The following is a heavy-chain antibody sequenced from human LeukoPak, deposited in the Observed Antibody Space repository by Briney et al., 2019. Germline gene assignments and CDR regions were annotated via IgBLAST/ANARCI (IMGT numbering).Heavy chain of an antibody. CDR1: GGTFSSYT. CDR3: AVGGSSWYYFDY. D-gene: IGHD6-13*01. J-gene: IGHJ4*02. CDR2: IIPILGIA. Sequence: ASVKVSCKASGGTFSSYTISWLRQAPGQGLEWMGRIIPILGIANYAQKFQGRVTVTADKSTSTAYMELSSLRSEDTAVYYCAVGGSSWYYFDYWGQGTLVTVSS. V-gene: IGHV1-69*02.